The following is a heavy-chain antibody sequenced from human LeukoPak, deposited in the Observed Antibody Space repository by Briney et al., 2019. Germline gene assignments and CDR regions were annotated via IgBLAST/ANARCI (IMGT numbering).Heavy chain of an antibody. V-gene: IGHV3-30-3*01. CDR3: ARDTYSSSWNPLGY. D-gene: IGHD6-13*01. Sequence: PGGSLRLCCAASGFTFSGYAMHWVRQAPGKGLEWVAVIPYDGNNKYYADSVKGRFTISRDNSINTLYLQMNSLRAEDTAVYYCARDTYSSSWNPLGYWGQGTLVTVSS. J-gene: IGHJ4*02. CDR2: IPYDGNNK. CDR1: GFTFSGYA.